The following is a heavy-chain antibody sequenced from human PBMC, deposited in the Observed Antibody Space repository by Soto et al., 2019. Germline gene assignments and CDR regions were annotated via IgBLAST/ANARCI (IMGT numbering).Heavy chain of an antibody. J-gene: IGHJ5*02. CDR2: IFRTGAT. Sequence: SETLSLTCGVSGYSISGGYHWAWIRQPPGKGLEWIASIFRTGATHYSPSLKSRVTISVDTPKNQFSLKLSSVTAADTAIYYCARARGADRPNWFDPWGQGTQVTVSS. V-gene: IGHV4-38-2*01. CDR1: GYSISGGYH. CDR3: ARARGADRPNWFDP. D-gene: IGHD3-10*01.